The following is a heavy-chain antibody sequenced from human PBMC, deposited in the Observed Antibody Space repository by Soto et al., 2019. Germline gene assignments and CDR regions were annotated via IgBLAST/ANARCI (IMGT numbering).Heavy chain of an antibody. CDR2: IYHSGST. Sequence: SETLSLTCAVSGYSISSGYYWGWIRQPPGKGLEWIGSIYHSGSTYYSPSLKSRVTISVDTSKNQFSLKLSSVTAADTAVYYCARAVGGYSYNWFDPWGQGTLVTVSS. J-gene: IGHJ5*02. D-gene: IGHD3-22*01. CDR1: GYSISSGYY. CDR3: ARAVGGYSYNWFDP. V-gene: IGHV4-38-2*01.